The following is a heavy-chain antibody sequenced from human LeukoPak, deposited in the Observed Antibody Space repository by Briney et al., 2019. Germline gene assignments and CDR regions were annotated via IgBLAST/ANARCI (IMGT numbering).Heavy chain of an antibody. CDR1: GDTLSDYH. J-gene: IGHJ3*02. Sequence: GHSVKVACKTMGDTLSDYHIHWLRQATGQGLQWMGWINPNSGGTNYAQKFQGRVTMTRDTSISTAYMELSRLRSDDTAVYYCARDYYLTGDAFDIWGQGTMVTVSS. CDR2: INPNSGGT. V-gene: IGHV1-2*02. D-gene: IGHD3-22*01. CDR3: ARDYYLTGDAFDI.